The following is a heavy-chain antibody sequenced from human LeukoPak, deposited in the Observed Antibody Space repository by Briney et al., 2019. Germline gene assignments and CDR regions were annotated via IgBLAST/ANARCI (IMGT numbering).Heavy chain of an antibody. CDR2: ISWTSGSI. J-gene: IGHJ6*03. CDR3: AKYPGGFTGIVNYYHMDV. CDR1: GFTFDDSA. V-gene: IGHV3-9*01. Sequence: PGGSLRLSCAASGFTFDDSAMLWVRQAPGKGLEWVSGISWTSGSIGYADSVKGRFTISRDNSKNTLFLQVNSLRAEDTALYYCAKYPGGFTGIVNYYHMDVWGKGTTVTVSS. D-gene: IGHD1-26*01.